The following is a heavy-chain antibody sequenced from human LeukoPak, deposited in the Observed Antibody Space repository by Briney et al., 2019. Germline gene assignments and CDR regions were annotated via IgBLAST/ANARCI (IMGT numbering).Heavy chain of an antibody. CDR1: GGSVSGYY. J-gene: IGHJ4*02. CDR2: IIHSGNT. Sequence: SETLSLTCAVYGGSVSGYYWNWIRQPPGQELEWIGEIIHSGNTNYNPSLKSRVTMSVDTSKNQFSLKLSSVTAADTAVYYCARRQYYDFWNAIFTRDDRFDYWGQGTLVTVSS. D-gene: IGHD3-3*01. V-gene: IGHV4-34*12. CDR3: ARRQYYDFWNAIFTRDDRFDY.